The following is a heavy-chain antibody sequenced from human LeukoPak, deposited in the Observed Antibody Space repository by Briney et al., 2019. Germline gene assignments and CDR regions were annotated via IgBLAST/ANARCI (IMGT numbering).Heavy chain of an antibody. CDR1: GXSFTTYW. CDR3: ARRLGSIASGYYFFDY. D-gene: IGHD2-21*01. J-gene: IGHJ4*02. V-gene: IGHV5-51*01. CDR2: VYPGDSHT. Sequence: GESLKISCKGSGXSFTTYWIGWVRQMPGKGLEWMGLVYPGDSHTIYSPSSQGQVTISADKSISTAYLQWSSLKASDTAMYYCARRLGSIASGYYFFDYWGQGTLVTVSS.